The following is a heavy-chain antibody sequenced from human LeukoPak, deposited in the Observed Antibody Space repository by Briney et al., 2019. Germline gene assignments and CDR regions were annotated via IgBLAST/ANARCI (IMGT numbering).Heavy chain of an antibody. J-gene: IGHJ4*02. CDR2: ISYDGEIK. Sequence: GGSLRLSCAASGFDISSSAMHWVRQVPGKGLEWVAVISYDGEIKYFADSVKGRFAMSRDNSNNTIFLEMNTLRPDDTGVYFCATPHYGGYYDMFDSWGPGTQVIVSS. CDR3: ATPHYGGYYDMFDS. V-gene: IGHV3-30*03. D-gene: IGHD4-17*01. CDR1: GFDISSSA.